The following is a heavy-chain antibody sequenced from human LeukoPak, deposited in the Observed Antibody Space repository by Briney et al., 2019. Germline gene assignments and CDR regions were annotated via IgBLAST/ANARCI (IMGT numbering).Heavy chain of an antibody. CDR3: AKGGQTDRFDY. CDR1: GFTFTSYA. D-gene: IGHD5-12*01. J-gene: IGHJ4*02. CDR2: ISNSGGNT. V-gene: IGHV3-23*01. Sequence: GGSLRLSCAASGFTFTSYAMSWVRQAPGKGLEWVSGISNSGGNTYYADSVKGRFTISRDNSKSTLYLQMNSLRAEDTAVFYCAKGGQTDRFDYWGQGALVTVSS.